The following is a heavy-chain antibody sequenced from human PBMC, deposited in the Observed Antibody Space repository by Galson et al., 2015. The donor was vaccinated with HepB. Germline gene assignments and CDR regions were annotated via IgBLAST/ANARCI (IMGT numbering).Heavy chain of an antibody. D-gene: IGHD1-26*01. Sequence: SLSLSCAASGFTFSSYAMHWVRQAPGKGLEWVSGINWNGGSTGYADSVKGRFTISRDNAKNSLYLQMNSLRAEDTALYYCARSAEMGKTCFDYWGQGTLVTVSS. J-gene: IGHJ4*02. CDR3: ARSAEMGKTCFDY. CDR1: GFTFSSYA. CDR2: INWNGGST. V-gene: IGHV3-20*04.